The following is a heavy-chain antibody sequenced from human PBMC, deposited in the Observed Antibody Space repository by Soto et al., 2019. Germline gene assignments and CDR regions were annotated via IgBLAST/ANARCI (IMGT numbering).Heavy chain of an antibody. CDR2: IYPGDSDT. Sequence: GESLKISCKGSGYSFTSYWIGWVRQMPGKGLEWMGIIYPGDSDTRYSPSFQGQVTISADKSISTAYLQWSSLKAPDTAMYYCARPSNWSYVHTNYYGMDVWGQGTTVTVSS. J-gene: IGHJ6*02. V-gene: IGHV5-51*01. CDR3: ARPSNWSYVHTNYYGMDV. D-gene: IGHD1-7*01. CDR1: GYSFTSYW.